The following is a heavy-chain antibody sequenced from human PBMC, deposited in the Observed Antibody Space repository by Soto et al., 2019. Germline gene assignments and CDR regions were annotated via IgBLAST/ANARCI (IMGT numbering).Heavy chain of an antibody. CDR3: ARTDRDFYGLDV. Sequence: EVQLVESGGGLVQPGGSLRLSCEASGFTFINYDMHWVRQGTGKGLEWVSGISAAGDPDYADSVEGRFTISRENAQTSFFLQMNSLRVGDTAVYYCARTDRDFYGLDVWGQGTTVIVSS. CDR2: ISAAGDP. J-gene: IGHJ6*02. V-gene: IGHV3-13*05. CDR1: GFTFINYD.